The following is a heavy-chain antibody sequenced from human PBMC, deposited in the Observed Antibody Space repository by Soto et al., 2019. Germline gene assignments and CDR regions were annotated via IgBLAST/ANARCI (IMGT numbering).Heavy chain of an antibody. CDR2: VHSSGIT. V-gene: IGHV4-61*01. Sequence: SETLSLTSTVSGGSVSNDNFYWSWIRQPPGKGLEWIGYVHSSGITDYNPSLKRRVTISVDTSRNQFSLRLSSVTAADTTVYYCARGLTMGQLPSHFDHWGQGTLVNVSS. J-gene: IGHJ5*02. CDR3: ARGLTMGQLPSHFDH. CDR1: GGSVSNDNFY. D-gene: IGHD3-16*01.